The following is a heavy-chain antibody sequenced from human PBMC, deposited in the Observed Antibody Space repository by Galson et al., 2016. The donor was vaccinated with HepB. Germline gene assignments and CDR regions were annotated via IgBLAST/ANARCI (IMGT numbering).Heavy chain of an antibody. D-gene: IGHD3-22*01. CDR3: ARAFITMVVVVPYGAFDI. Sequence: SETLSLTCAVYGGSFSGYYWSWIRQPPGKGLEWIGKINHGGSTNYNPSLKSRVTMSVDTSKNQFSLRLTSVTAAGTAVYYCARAFITMVVVVPYGAFDIWGQGTMVTVSS. CDR2: INHGGST. J-gene: IGHJ3*02. CDR1: GGSFSGYY. V-gene: IGHV4-34*01.